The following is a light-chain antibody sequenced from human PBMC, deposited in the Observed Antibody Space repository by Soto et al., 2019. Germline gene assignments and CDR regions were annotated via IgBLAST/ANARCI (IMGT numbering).Light chain of an antibody. CDR3: QSYDGSLSGPYYV. CDR1: SSNIGAGYD. J-gene: IGLJ1*01. V-gene: IGLV1-40*01. CDR2: GDS. Sequence: QSVLTQPPSVSGTPGQRVTISCTGSSSNIGAGYDVRWYQHLPGTAPKLLIYGDSNRPSGVPDRFSGSKSGTSASLTITGLQTEDEAYYYCQSYDGSLSGPYYVFGTGTKVTVL.